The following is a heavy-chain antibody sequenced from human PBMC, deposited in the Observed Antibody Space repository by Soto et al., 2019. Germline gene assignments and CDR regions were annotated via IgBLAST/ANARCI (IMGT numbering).Heavy chain of an antibody. D-gene: IGHD5-18*01. V-gene: IGHV4-34*01. CDR3: ARGGGGYSYGRTVRGSNYYYYGMDV. Sequence: PSETLSLTCAVSGFSISSGYYWSWIRQPPGKGLEWIGEINHSGSTNYNPSLKSRVTISVDTSKNQFSLKLSSVTAADTAVYYCARGGGGYSYGRTVRGSNYYYYGMDVWGQGTTVTVSS. J-gene: IGHJ6*02. CDR2: INHSGST. CDR1: GFSISSGYY.